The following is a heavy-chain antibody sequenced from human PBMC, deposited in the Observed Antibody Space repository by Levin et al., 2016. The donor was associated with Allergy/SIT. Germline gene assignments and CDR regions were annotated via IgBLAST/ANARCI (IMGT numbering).Heavy chain of an antibody. Sequence: ASVKVSCKASGYPFTTYDIIWVRQASGQGLEWMAWMTSDSGKTGHAHKFQGRVTVTADESTTTVYMELSSLRSEDTAKYYCARAHSYSGSYWLFPLDYWGQGTLVTVSS. V-gene: IGHV1-8*01. J-gene: IGHJ4*02. CDR3: ARAHSYSGSYWLFPLDY. CDR1: GYPFTTYD. CDR2: MTSDSGKT. D-gene: IGHD5-12*01.